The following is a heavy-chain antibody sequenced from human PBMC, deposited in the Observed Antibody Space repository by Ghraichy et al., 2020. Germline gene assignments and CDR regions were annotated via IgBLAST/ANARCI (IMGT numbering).Heavy chain of an antibody. CDR2: ISAYNDNT. V-gene: IGHV1-18*01. Sequence: ASVKVSCKPSGYTFTSYGLNWVRQAPGQGLEWVGWISAYNDNTNYAQKLQGRVTMTTDTSTSTAYMELRSLRSDDTAVYYCARASEGAASFSPYWGQGTLVTVSS. CDR1: GYTFTSYG. D-gene: IGHD1-26*01. CDR3: ARASEGAASFSPY. J-gene: IGHJ4*02.